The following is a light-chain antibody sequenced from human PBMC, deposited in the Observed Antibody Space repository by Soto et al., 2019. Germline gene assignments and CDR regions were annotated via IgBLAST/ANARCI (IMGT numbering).Light chain of an antibody. V-gene: IGKV1-5*01. Sequence: DIQMTKSPSTLSASIGDRVTITCRASQTINNWLAWYQQKPGKAPNHLIYHASNLETGVPSSFSGSAFGTEFTLTISSLQPDDFATYYCQHYNSYPWTFGQGTKV. CDR1: QTINNW. J-gene: IGKJ1*01. CDR3: QHYNSYPWT. CDR2: HAS.